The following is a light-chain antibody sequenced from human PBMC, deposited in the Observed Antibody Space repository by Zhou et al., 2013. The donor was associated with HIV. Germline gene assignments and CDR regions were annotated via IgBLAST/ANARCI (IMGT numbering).Light chain of an antibody. CDR3: QKCDSAPWT. J-gene: IGKJ1*01. CDR2: TAS. V-gene: IGKV1-27*01. CDR1: QDIGYY. Sequence: DIQMTQSPSSLSPSVGDRVTITCRASQDIGYYLDWYQQKPGKVPRLLIYTASILLSGVPSRFSGMGSGTDFTLTISSLQPEDVATYYCQKCDSAPWTFGPGTKVEIK.